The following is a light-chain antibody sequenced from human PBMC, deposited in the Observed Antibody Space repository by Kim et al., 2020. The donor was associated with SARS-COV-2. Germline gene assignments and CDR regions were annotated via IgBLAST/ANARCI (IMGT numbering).Light chain of an antibody. CDR1: DSNIGRSY. CDR3: AAWDDSRSGRV. Sequence: QSVVTQPPSVSGTPGQRVTISCSGSDSNIGRSYVYWYQQVPGAAPQLLIYRTNHRPSAVPDRFSGSTSGTSASLAISGLRSEDEADYYCAAWDDSRSGRVFGTGTKVTVL. CDR2: RTN. J-gene: IGLJ1*01. V-gene: IGLV1-47*01.